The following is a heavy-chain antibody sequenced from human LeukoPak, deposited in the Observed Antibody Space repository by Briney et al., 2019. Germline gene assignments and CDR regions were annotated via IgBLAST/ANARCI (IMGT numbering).Heavy chain of an antibody. D-gene: IGHD3-10*01. V-gene: IGHV3-66*01. Sequence: GGSLRLSCAASRFTVSSNYMSWVRQAPGKGLEWVSVIYSGGSTYYADSVKGRSTISRDNSKNTLYLQMNSLRAEDTAVYYCARDRGDYGEPYYYYGMDVWGQGTTVTVSS. J-gene: IGHJ6*02. CDR3: ARDRGDYGEPYYYYGMDV. CDR1: RFTVSSNY. CDR2: IYSGGST.